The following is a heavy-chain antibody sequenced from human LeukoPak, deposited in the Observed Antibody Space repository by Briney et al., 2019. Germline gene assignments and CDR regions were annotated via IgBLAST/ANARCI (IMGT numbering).Heavy chain of an antibody. CDR3: GSGVAGSFDY. CDR2: IIPIFGTA. V-gene: IGHV1-69*13. CDR1: GYTFTSYY. D-gene: IGHD6-19*01. J-gene: IGHJ4*02. Sequence: GASVKVSCKASGYTFTSYYMHWVRQAPGQGLEWMGGIIPIFGTANYAQKFQGRVTITADESTSTAYMELSSLRSEDTAVYYCGSGVAGSFDYWGQGTLVTVSS.